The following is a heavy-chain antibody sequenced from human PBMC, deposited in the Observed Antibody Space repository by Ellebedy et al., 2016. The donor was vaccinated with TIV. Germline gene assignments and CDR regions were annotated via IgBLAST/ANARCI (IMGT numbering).Heavy chain of an antibody. J-gene: IGHJ5*02. CDR1: GFTFSSYA. CDR2: ISGSGGST. V-gene: IGHV3-23*01. Sequence: GGSLRLSXAASGFTFSSYAMSWVRQAPGKGLEWVSGISGSGGSTYYADSVKGRFTISRDNSKNTLYLQMNSLRAEDTAVYYCAKDRAMVRGHGFDPWGQGTLVTVSS. CDR3: AKDRAMVRGHGFDP. D-gene: IGHD3-10*01.